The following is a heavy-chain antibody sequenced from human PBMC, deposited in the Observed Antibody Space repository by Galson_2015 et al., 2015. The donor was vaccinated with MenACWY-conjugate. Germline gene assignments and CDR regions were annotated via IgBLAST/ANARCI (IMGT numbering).Heavy chain of an antibody. CDR3: AGRRMSGGYGGECDY. CDR1: GYSFTSYW. CDR2: IYPGDSDT. J-gene: IGHJ4*02. Sequence: QSGAEVKKPGESLKISCKGSGYSFTSYWIGWVRQMPGKGLEWMGIIYPGDSDTRYSPSFQGQVTISADKSISTAYLQWSSLKASDTAMYDCAGRRMSGGYGGECDYWGQGARVTVSS. D-gene: IGHD2-15*01. V-gene: IGHV5-51*01.